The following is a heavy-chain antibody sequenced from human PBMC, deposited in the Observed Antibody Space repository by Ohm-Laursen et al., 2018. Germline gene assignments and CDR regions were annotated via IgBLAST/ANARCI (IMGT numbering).Heavy chain of an antibody. V-gene: IGHV1-46*01. Sequence: ASVKVSCKASGFIFIGYYIHWVRQAPGQGPEWVGLINSASGSTTYAQKFQGRVTMARDTSTNTLYMELNSLTVEDTASYFCASNGGSTPDHHWYLDLWGPGTLLSVS. CDR2: INSASGST. D-gene: IGHD1-14*01. CDR3: ASNGGSTPDHHWYLDL. CDR1: GFIFIGYY. J-gene: IGHJ2*01.